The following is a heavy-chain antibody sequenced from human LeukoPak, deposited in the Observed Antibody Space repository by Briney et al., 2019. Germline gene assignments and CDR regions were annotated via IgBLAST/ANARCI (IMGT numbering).Heavy chain of an antibody. CDR2: IKSDGSIT. J-gene: IGHJ1*01. Sequence: PGGSLRLSCAASGFTFSTYWMVWVRQAPGKGLVWVARIKSDGSITNYADSVKGRFTISRDNSKNTLYLQMNSLRAEDTAVYYCAKEGVGGITMVRGVKGYFQHWGQGTLVTVSS. D-gene: IGHD3-10*01. CDR1: GFTFSTYW. V-gene: IGHV3-74*01. CDR3: AKEGVGGITMVRGVKGYFQH.